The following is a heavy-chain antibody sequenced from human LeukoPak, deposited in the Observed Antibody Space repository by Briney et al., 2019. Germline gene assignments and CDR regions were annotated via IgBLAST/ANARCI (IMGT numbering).Heavy chain of an antibody. V-gene: IGHV3-7*01. CDR2: IRPDGSEK. D-gene: IGHD6-13*01. CDR1: GFTFTNYW. CDR3: AREKYTSTWHEGFDY. J-gene: IGHJ4*02. Sequence: QAGGSLRLSCAASGFTFTNYWMSWVRQAPGKGLEWVANIRPDGSEKFYVDSVKGRFTISRDNAKNSLYLQMSSLRAEDTAVYYCAREKYTSTWHEGFDYWGQGTLVTVSP.